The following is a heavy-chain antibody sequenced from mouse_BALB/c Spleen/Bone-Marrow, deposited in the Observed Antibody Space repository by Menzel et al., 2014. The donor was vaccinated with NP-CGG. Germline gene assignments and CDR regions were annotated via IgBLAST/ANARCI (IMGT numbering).Heavy chain of an antibody. CDR1: GFNIKDTY. CDR2: IDPANGNT. J-gene: IGHJ4*01. V-gene: IGHV14-3*02. D-gene: IGHD5-1*01. CDR3: GRVWGTYYYRAMDY. Sequence: VQLKQSGAELVKPGASVKLSCTASGFNIKDTYMHWVKQRPEQGLEWIGRIDPANGNTKYDPKFQGKATITADTSSNTAYLQLSSLTSEDTAVYYCGRVWGTYYYRAMDYWGQGTSVTVSS.